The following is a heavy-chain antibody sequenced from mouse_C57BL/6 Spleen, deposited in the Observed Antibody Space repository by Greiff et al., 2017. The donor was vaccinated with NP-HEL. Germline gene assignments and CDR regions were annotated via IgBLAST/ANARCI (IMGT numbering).Heavy chain of an antibody. CDR1: GFSLSTSGMG. CDR3: ARRLSYRYYAMDY. CDR2: IYWDDDK. J-gene: IGHJ4*01. Sequence: QVTLKESGPGILQSSQTLSLTCSFSGFSLSTSGMGVSWIRQPSGKGLEWLAHIYWDDDKRYNPSLKRRTTISKDTSRNQTFLNITSVETAGTATYYCARRLSYRYYAMDYWGQGTSVTVSS. V-gene: IGHV8-12*01.